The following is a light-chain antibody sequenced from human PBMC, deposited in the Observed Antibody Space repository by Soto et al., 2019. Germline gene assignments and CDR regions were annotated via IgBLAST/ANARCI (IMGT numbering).Light chain of an antibody. CDR2: AAS. CDR1: QSISSY. V-gene: IGKV1-39*01. Sequence: GDRVTITCRASQSISSYLNWYQQKPGKAPKLLIYAASSLQSGVPSRFSGSGSGTDFTLTISSLQPEDFATYYCQQSYSTLQTFGQGTKVDI. J-gene: IGKJ1*01. CDR3: QQSYSTLQT.